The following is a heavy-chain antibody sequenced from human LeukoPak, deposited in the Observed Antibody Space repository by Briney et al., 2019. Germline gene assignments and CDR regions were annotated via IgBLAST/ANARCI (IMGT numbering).Heavy chain of an antibody. V-gene: IGHV4-59*01. CDR2: IYYSGST. CDR1: GGSISSYY. Sequence: PSETLSLTCTVSGGSISSYYWSWIRQPPGKGLEWIGYIYYSGSTNYNPSLKSRVTISVDTSKNQFSLKLSSVTAADTAVYYCARGLVTLSWFDPWGQGTLVTVSS. CDR3: ARGLVTLSWFDP. J-gene: IGHJ5*02. D-gene: IGHD3-9*01.